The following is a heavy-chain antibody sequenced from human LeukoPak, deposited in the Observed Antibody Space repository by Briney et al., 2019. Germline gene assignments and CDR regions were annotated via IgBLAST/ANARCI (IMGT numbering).Heavy chain of an antibody. Sequence: SETLSLTCTVSGDSISGYYWSWIRQLPGKGLEWIAFIYSSGSTDYNPSLKRRVAFSVDTSKNQFSLRLTSVTAADTAVYYCARHFKAAASQRAFDYWGQGTLVTVSS. V-gene: IGHV4-59*08. CDR1: GDSISGYY. J-gene: IGHJ4*02. D-gene: IGHD6-13*01. CDR3: ARHFKAAASQRAFDY. CDR2: IYSSGST.